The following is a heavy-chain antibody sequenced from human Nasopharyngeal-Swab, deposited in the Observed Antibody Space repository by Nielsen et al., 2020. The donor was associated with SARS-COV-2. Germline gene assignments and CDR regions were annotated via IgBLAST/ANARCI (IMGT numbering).Heavy chain of an antibody. CDR1: GVTVSTNY. J-gene: IGHJ4*02. CDR3: ARDIEGGRGLRY. D-gene: IGHD2-15*01. Sequence: GESLKISCAVSGVTVSTNYMYWVRQAPGKGLEWVSGMYSGGNTFYADSVKDRFIISRDKSKNTLDLQMNRLRAEDTAVYYCARDIEGGRGLRYWGQGTLVTVSS. V-gene: IGHV3-66*01. CDR2: MYSGGNT.